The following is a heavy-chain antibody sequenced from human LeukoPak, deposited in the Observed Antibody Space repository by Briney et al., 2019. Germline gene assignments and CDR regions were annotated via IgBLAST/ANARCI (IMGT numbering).Heavy chain of an antibody. D-gene: IGHD3-10*02. CDR1: GFTVTTYW. CDR2: IKQDGTEK. V-gene: IGHV3-7*01. Sequence: GGSLRLSCAASGFTVTTYWMSWVRQAPGKGLEWVANIKQDGTEKYYVDSVNGRFTSPIHNAKNSLSLQMNSLRVEDTAVYYCAALGITMIGGVWGKGPTVTISS. J-gene: IGHJ6*04. CDR3: AALGITMIGGV.